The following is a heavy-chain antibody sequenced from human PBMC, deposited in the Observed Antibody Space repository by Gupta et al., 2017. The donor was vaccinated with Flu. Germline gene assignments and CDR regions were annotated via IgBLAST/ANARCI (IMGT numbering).Heavy chain of an antibody. J-gene: IGHJ4*02. Sequence: QVQLVQSGAEVKKPGSSVKVSCKASGGTFSSYAISWVRQAPGQGLEWMGGIIPIFGTANYAQKFQGRVTITADKSTSTAYMELSSLRSEDTAVYYCARENKDMITFGGVLENWGQGTLVTVSS. CDR3: ARENKDMITFGGVLEN. V-gene: IGHV1-69*06. CDR2: IIPIFGTA. CDR1: GGTFSSYA. D-gene: IGHD3-16*01.